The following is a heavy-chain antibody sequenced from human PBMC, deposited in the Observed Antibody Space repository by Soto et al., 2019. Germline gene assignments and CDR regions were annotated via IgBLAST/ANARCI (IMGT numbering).Heavy chain of an antibody. V-gene: IGHV4-39*01. Sequence: WETLSLTCTVSGGSISSSSYYWGWIRQPPGKGLEWIGSIYYSGSTYYNPSLKSRVTISVDTSKNQFSLKLSSVTAADTAVYYCARQRVVVAAANWFDPWGQGTLVTVSS. CDR2: IYYSGST. J-gene: IGHJ5*02. CDR1: GGSISSSSYY. D-gene: IGHD2-15*01. CDR3: ARQRVVVAAANWFDP.